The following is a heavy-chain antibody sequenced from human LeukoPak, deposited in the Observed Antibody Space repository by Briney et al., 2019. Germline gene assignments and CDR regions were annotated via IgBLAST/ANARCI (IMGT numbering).Heavy chain of an antibody. CDR3: ARSRDRYKRFDS. J-gene: IGHJ4*02. Sequence: EGSLRLSCAASGFTFSSYAMSWVRQAPGKGLEWVSVISGSGDTTYYADSVRGRSTISRDNSKNTLYLQMNSLRAEDTAVYFCARSRDRYKRFDSWGQGTLVTVSS. D-gene: IGHD5-24*01. CDR2: ISGSGDTT. V-gene: IGHV3-23*01. CDR1: GFTFSSYA.